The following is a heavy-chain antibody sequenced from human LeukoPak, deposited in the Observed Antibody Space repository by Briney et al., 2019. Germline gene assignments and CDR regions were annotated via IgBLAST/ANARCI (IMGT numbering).Heavy chain of an antibody. D-gene: IGHD6-19*01. J-gene: IGHJ4*02. Sequence: SETLSLTCTVSGGSISSYYWSWIRQPPGKGLEWIGYIYYSGSTNYNPSLKSRVTISVDTSKNQFSLKLSSVTAAATAVYYCARLDSSGWYGVYWGQGTLVTVSS. V-gene: IGHV4-59*01. CDR2: IYYSGST. CDR3: ARLDSSGWYGVY. CDR1: GGSISSYY.